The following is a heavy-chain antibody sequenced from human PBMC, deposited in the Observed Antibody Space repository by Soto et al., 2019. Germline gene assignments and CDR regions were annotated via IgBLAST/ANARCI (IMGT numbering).Heavy chain of an antibody. CDR2: INPNSGGT. CDR1: GGTFSSYA. V-gene: IGHV1-2*02. D-gene: IGHD2-15*01. J-gene: IGHJ6*02. CDR3: ARDLVVVVAATRYYYYGMDV. Sequence: ASVKVSCKASGGTFSSYAISWVRQAPGQGLEWMGWINPNSGGTNYAQKFQGRVTMTRDTSISTAYMELSRLRSDDTAVYYCARDLVVVVAATRYYYYGMDVWGQGTTVTVSS.